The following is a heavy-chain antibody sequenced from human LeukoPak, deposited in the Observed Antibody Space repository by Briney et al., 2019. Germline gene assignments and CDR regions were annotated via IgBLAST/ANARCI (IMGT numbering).Heavy chain of an antibody. V-gene: IGHV1-2*02. Sequence: ASVKVSCKASGYTFTGYYMHWVRQAPGQGLEWMGWINPNSGGTNYAQKFQGRVTMTRDTSISTAYMELSRLRSDDTALYYCARDLAMAGRDLDYWGQGTLVTVSS. J-gene: IGHJ4*02. CDR2: INPNSGGT. CDR1: GYTFTGYY. CDR3: ARDLAMAGRDLDY. D-gene: IGHD6-19*01.